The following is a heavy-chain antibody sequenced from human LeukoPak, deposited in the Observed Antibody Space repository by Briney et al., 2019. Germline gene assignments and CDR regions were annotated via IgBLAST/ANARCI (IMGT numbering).Heavy chain of an antibody. CDR3: ARGSFTYGGYSYGYRLEYFQH. CDR2: IYHSGST. CDR1: GGSISSSNW. V-gene: IGHV4-4*02. J-gene: IGHJ1*01. Sequence: PSETLSLTCAVSGGSISSSNWWSWVRQPPGKGLEWIGEIYHSGSTNYNPSLKSRVTISVDKSKNQFSLKLSSVTAADTAVYYCARGSFTYGGYSYGYRLEYFQHWGQGTLVTVSS. D-gene: IGHD5-18*01.